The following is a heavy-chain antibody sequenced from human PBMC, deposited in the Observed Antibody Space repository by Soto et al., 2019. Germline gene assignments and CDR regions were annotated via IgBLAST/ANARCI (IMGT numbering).Heavy chain of an antibody. CDR1: GGSISSSSYY. V-gene: IGHV4-39*01. CDR3: ARGRRGDSSGASAVDFDY. CDR2: IYYSGST. D-gene: IGHD6-19*01. Sequence: PSETLSLTCTVSGGSISSSSYYWGWIRQPPGKGLEWIGSIYYSGSTYYNPSLKSRVTISVDTSENQFSLKLSSVTAADTAVYYFARGRRGDSSGASAVDFDYWGQGTLVTVSS. J-gene: IGHJ4*02.